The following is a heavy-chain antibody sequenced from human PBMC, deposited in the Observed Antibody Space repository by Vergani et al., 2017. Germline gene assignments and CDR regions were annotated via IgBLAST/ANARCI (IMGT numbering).Heavy chain of an antibody. Sequence: QVQLVQSGAEVKKPGASVKVSCKASGYTFTSYYMHWVRQAPGQGLEWMGIINPSGGSTSYAQKFQGRVTMTRDTSTSTVYMELSSLRSEDTAVYYCARPGWPYSSSWAFDYWGQGSLVTVSS. CDR2: INPSGGST. J-gene: IGHJ4*02. CDR1: GYTFTSYY. V-gene: IGHV1-46*01. CDR3: ARPGWPYSSSWAFDY. D-gene: IGHD6-13*01.